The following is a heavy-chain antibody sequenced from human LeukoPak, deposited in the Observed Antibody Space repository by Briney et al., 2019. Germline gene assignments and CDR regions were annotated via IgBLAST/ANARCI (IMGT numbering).Heavy chain of an antibody. CDR2: ISSSGSTI. V-gene: IGHV3-48*03. D-gene: IGHD2-2*03. CDR3: ARVRGYCSSTSRYRYYYMDV. Sequence: PGGSLRLSCAASGFTFSSYEMNWVRQAPGKGLEWVSYISSSGSTIYYADSVKGRFTISRDNAKNSLYLQMNSLRAEDTAVYYCARVRGYCSSTSRYRYYYMDVWGKGTTVTVSS. CDR1: GFTFSSYE. J-gene: IGHJ6*03.